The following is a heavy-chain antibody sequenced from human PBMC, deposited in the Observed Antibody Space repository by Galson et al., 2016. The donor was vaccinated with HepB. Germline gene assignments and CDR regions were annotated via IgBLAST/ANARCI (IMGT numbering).Heavy chain of an antibody. CDR2: IFSVDAT. CDR1: GFTVSGKY. D-gene: IGHD3-22*01. Sequence: SLRLSCAASGFTVSGKYMSWARQAPGKGLEWVAVIFSVDATYYRDSVKGRFTISRDNSKITLYLQMNNLRAEDTAVYYCEGYSDPFDIWGQGTMVTVSS. CDR3: EGYSDPFDI. V-gene: IGHV3-53*01. J-gene: IGHJ3*02.